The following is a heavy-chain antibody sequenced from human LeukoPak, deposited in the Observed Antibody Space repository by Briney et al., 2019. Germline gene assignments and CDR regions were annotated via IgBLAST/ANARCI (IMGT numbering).Heavy chain of an antibody. CDR2: FAREGPI. CDR3: ATFLSGWGTYHYMNV. J-gene: IGHJ6*03. V-gene: IGHV3-48*03. Sequence: GGSQRLSCLASGFILRTHEMSWVRPAAGEGLGWVSFFAREGPIFHADSVKGCFTFSRDNAKNSLYLKMNSLRAEDTAVYSGATFLSGWGTYHYMNVWGKGTTVTISS. CDR1: GFILRTHE. D-gene: IGHD6-19*01.